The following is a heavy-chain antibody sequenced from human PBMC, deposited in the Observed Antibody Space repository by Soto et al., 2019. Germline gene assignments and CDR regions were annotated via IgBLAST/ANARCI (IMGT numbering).Heavy chain of an antibody. CDR3: ARDWATTLVTSPYY. J-gene: IGHJ4*02. CDR2: ISSSGSA. Sequence: QVQLVESGGVLVKPGGSLRLSCVASGFTFSDYFMTWIRQAQGKGLQWVSYISSSGSANYADSVKGRFTTSRDNAKNSLYLQMNSLRVEDTAVYYCARDWATTLVTSPYYWGQGTLVTVSS. CDR1: GFTFSDYF. D-gene: IGHD4-17*01. V-gene: IGHV3-11*05.